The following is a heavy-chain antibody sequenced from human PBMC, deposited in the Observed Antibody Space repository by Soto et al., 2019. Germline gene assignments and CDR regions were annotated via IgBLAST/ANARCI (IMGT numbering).Heavy chain of an antibody. CDR1: GFTFSSYG. J-gene: IGHJ6*04. D-gene: IGHD3-3*01. V-gene: IGHV3-30*18. CDR2: ISYDGSNK. Sequence: GGSLRLSCAASGFTFSSYGMHWVRQAPGKGLEWVALISYDGSNKYYADSVKGRFTISRDNSKNTLYLQMNSLRVEDTALYYCAKAPGAIFGVAPDGMDVWGKGTTVTVSS. CDR3: AKAPGAIFGVAPDGMDV.